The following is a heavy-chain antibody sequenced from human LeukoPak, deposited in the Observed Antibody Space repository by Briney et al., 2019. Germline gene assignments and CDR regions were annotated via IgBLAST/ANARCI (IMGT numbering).Heavy chain of an antibody. CDR3: ARETGSSSLLEGYFDY. V-gene: IGHV3-7*01. CDR1: GFTFSSYW. Sequence: PGGSLRLSCAASGFTFSSYWMSWVRQAPGKGLEWVANIKQDGSEKYYVDSVKGRFTISRDNAKNSLYLQMNSLRAEDTAVYYCARETGSSSLLEGYFDYWGQGTLVTVSS. J-gene: IGHJ4*02. D-gene: IGHD1-26*01. CDR2: IKQDGSEK.